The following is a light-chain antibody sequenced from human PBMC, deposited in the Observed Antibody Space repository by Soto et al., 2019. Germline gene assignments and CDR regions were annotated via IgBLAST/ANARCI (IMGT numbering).Light chain of an antibody. V-gene: IGKV1-5*01. Sequence: DIQMTQSPSALSASVGDRVTITCRASQSISSWLAWYQQKPGKAPSLLIYDASDLERGVPSRFSGSGSGTEFTLTISDLQPDDLATYYCQQYNNWPPWTFGQGTKVEIK. J-gene: IGKJ1*01. CDR2: DAS. CDR3: QQYNNWPPWT. CDR1: QSISSW.